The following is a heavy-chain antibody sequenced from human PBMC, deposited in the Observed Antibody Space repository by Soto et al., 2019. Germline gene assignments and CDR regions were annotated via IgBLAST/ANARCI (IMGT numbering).Heavy chain of an antibody. CDR1: GGSISSSSYY. CDR3: ASQDYYYGMDV. V-gene: IGHV4-39*01. J-gene: IGHJ6*02. Sequence: PSETLSLTCTVSGGSISSSSYYWGWIRQPPGKGLEWIGSIYYSGSTYYNPSLKSRVTISVDTSKNQFPLKLSSVTAADTAVYYCASQDYYYGMDVWGQGTTVTVSS. CDR2: IYYSGST.